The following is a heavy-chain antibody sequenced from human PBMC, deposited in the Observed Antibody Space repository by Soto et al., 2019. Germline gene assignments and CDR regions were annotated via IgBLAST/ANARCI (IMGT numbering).Heavy chain of an antibody. CDR3: ARHRERGYTYGYWFDT. CDR1: GFTFSTYS. Sequence: WGSLRLSCAASGFTFSTYSMHWVRQAPGKGLEWVALISYDGNNKYYADSVKGRFTISRDNSKNTLYLQMNSLRAEGTAVFHCARHRERGYTYGYWFDTWGQGTLVTVSS. CDR2: ISYDGNNK. J-gene: IGHJ5*02. D-gene: IGHD5-18*01. V-gene: IGHV3-30-3*01.